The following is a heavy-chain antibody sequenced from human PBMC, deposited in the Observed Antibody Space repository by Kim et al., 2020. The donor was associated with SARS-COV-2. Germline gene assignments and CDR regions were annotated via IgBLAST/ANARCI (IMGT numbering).Heavy chain of an antibody. V-gene: IGHV2-5*02. D-gene: IGHD1-26*01. J-gene: IGHJ3*02. CDR1: GFSLNTGGVG. Sequence: SGPTLVNPTQTLTLTCTFSGFSLNTGGVGVGWIRQPPGKALEWLALIYWDDDKRYSPSLNSRLTITKDTSKNLVVLTMTNMDPVDTATYFCAHRRSGLVGSKIHYDVFDIWGPGTVVTVSS. CDR3: AHRRSGLVGSKIHYDVFDI. CDR2: IYWDDDK.